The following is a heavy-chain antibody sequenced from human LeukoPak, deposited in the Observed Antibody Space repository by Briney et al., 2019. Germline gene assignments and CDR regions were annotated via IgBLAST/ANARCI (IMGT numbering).Heavy chain of an antibody. Sequence: ASVKVSCKASGYTFTSYGISWVRQAPGQGLEWMGWISAYNGNTNYAQKLQGRVTMTTDTSTSTAYMELRSLRAEDTAVYYCARDLGGYTLDYYFDYWGQGTLVTVSS. CDR2: ISAYNGNT. D-gene: IGHD5-12*01. J-gene: IGHJ4*02. V-gene: IGHV1-18*01. CDR3: ARDLGGYTLDYYFDY. CDR1: GYTFTSYG.